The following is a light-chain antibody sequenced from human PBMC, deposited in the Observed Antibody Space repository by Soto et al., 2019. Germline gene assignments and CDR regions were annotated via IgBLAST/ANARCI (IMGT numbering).Light chain of an antibody. Sequence: DIVMTQSPDSLAVSLGERATINCKSSQSVLYSSNNNNYLAWYQQKPGQPPKLLIYWASTRESGVPDRFRGRGSGTDFTLTISSLQAEDVAVYYCQQYYSNPGTFGQGTKVDIK. CDR2: WAS. CDR3: QQYYSNPGT. V-gene: IGKV4-1*01. J-gene: IGKJ1*01. CDR1: QSVLYSSNNNNY.